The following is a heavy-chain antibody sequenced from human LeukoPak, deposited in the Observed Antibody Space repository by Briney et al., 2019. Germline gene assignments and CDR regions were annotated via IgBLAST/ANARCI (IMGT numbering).Heavy chain of an antibody. Sequence: SQTLSLTCAISGDSVSTNSATWTWLRQSPSRGLEWLGRTYYRSKWYNDYAVSMKSRITINPDTSKNQFSLQLNSVTPEDTAVYYCARDHSGWYGILDYWGQGALVTVSS. J-gene: IGHJ4*01. V-gene: IGHV6-1*01. CDR3: ARDHSGWYGILDY. CDR2: TYYRSKWYN. CDR1: GDSVSTNSAT. D-gene: IGHD6-19*01.